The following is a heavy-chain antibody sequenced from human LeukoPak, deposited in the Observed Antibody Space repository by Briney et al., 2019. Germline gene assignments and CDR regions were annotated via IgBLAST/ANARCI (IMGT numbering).Heavy chain of an antibody. CDR3: ATPFWSGYY. Sequence: SETLSLTCAVYGGSFSGYYWSWIRQPPGKGLEWIGEINHSGSTNYNPSLKSRVTISVDTSKNQFSLKLSSVTAADTAVYYCATPFWSGYYWGQGTLVTVSS. CDR2: INHSGST. J-gene: IGHJ4*02. D-gene: IGHD3-3*01. V-gene: IGHV4-34*01. CDR1: GGSFSGYY.